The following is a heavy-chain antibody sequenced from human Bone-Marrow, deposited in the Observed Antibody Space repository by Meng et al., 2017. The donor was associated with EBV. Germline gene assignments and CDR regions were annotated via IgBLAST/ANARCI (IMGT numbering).Heavy chain of an antibody. CDR3: ARESPDRSTDP. Sequence: QCGDGWKTHASSVKVSCKGPGDTFGYYTNSWVRPAPGQGPEGMGGIIPRYGTTSYAQKFQGRVTISADESTTTAYMELRSLTLDDTAVYYCARESPDRSTDPWGQGTLVTVSS. J-gene: IGHJ5*02. CDR1: GDTFGYYT. CDR2: IIPRYGTT. V-gene: IGHV1-69*01.